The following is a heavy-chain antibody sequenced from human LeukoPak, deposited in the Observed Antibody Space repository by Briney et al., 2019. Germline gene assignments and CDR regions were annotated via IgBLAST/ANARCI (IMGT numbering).Heavy chain of an antibody. Sequence: GESLKISCRGSGYSFNTYWIGWVRQMPGKGLEWMGRIDPSDSYTRYSPSFQGHVTISADKSITTAYLQWSSLRASDTAMYYCARTDSAYEYLDYWGQGTLVTVSS. J-gene: IGHJ4*02. V-gene: IGHV5-10-1*01. CDR3: ARTDSAYEYLDY. CDR1: GYSFNTYW. D-gene: IGHD5-12*01. CDR2: IDPSDSYT.